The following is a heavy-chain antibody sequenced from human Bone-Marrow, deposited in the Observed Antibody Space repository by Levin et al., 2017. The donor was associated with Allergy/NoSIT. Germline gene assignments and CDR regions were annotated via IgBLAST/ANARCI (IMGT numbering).Heavy chain of an antibody. CDR1: GFAFSSYW. D-gene: IGHD6-25*01. CDR3: AKRGASYYYGMDL. CDR2: IKEDGSER. J-gene: IGHJ6*02. Sequence: GESLKISCAASGFAFSSYWMSRVRQAPGKGLEWVANIKEDGSERYYVDSVKGRFTISRDNAKNSLYLQMNSLRAEDTAVYYCAKRGASYYYGMDLWGQGTTVTVSS. V-gene: IGHV3-7*01.